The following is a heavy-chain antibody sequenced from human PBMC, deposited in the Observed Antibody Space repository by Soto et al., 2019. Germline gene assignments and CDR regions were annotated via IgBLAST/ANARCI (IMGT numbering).Heavy chain of an antibody. Sequence: QVQLVESGGGVVQPGRSLRLSCAASGFSFSPYTMHWVRQAPGKGLEWVALISYDGSDKYYADPVKGRFTLSRDNSKNTLYLQMNSLRPEDTAMYYCARGGGFCGGDCYKGGVDYWGQGTLVTVSS. D-gene: IGHD2-21*02. CDR3: ARGGGFCGGDCYKGGVDY. CDR1: GFSFSPYT. J-gene: IGHJ4*02. CDR2: ISYDGSDK. V-gene: IGHV3-30-3*01.